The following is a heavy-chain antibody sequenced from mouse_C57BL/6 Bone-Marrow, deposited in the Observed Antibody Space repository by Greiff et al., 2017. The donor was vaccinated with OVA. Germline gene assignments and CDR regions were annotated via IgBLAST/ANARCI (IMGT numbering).Heavy chain of an antibody. V-gene: IGHV1-55*01. Sequence: QVQLQQPGAELVQPGASVKMSCTASGYTFPSYWITWVKQRPGQGLEWIGDIYPGSGCTNYNQKFKSKATLTVDTSSSTAYMQLSSLTSEDSAVYYCARSGSSYGWYAYWGKGTLVTVSA. CDR2: IYPGSGCT. D-gene: IGHD1-1*01. CDR1: GYTFPSYW. J-gene: IGHJ3*01. CDR3: ARSGSSYGWYAY.